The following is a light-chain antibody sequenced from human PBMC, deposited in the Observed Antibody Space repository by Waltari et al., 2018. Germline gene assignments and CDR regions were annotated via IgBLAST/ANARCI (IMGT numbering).Light chain of an antibody. Sequence: SYDLTQTPSVSVSPGQTASITCSGNVLPKEYAYWYQQKPGQAPLLVIYKDSERPSEIPERFSGSSSGTTATLTISGVLPEDEADYYCQSTDNSATYVVFGGGTKLTVL. CDR2: KDS. V-gene: IGLV3-25*03. J-gene: IGLJ3*02. CDR3: QSTDNSATYVV. CDR1: VLPKEY.